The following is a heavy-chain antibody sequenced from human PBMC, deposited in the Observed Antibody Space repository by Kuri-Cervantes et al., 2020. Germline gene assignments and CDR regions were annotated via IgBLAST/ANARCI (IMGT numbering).Heavy chain of an antibody. CDR3: AREIPRYFDL. CDR1: GFTFSSYG. CDR2: ISGSGGST. J-gene: IGHJ2*01. D-gene: IGHD2-21*01. Sequence: GGSLRLSCAASGFTFSSYGMHWVRQAPGKGLECVSTISGSGGSTFYADSVKGRFTISRDNSKNTLYLQMNSLRAEDTAVYYCAREIPRYFDLWGRGTLVTVSS. V-gene: IGHV3-23*01.